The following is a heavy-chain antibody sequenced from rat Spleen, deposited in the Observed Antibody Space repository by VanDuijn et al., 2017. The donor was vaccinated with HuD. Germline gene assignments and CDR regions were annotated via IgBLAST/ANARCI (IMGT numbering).Heavy chain of an antibody. CDR3: XXXRXXXYDXXXYCXXX. D-gene: IGHD1-12*01. V-gene: IGHV5-25*01. Sequence: EVQLVESGGGIVQPGRSLKLSCAASGFTFSNFDMAWVRQAPTKGLEWVASIGPSGDNTYYRDSVKGRFTVSRDNAKSTLFLQMDSLRSVDTAQXYCXXXRXXXYDXXXYCXXXWGLGVXXTV. CDR2: IGPSGDNT. J-gene: IGHJ2*01. CDR1: GFTFSNFD.